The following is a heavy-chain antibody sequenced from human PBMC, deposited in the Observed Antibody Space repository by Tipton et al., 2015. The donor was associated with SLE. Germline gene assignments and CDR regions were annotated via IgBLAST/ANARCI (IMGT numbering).Heavy chain of an antibody. CDR2: IYYSGST. Sequence: TLSLTCTVSGGSISSSSYYWGWIRQPPGKGLEWIGSIYYSGSTYYNPSLKSRVTISVDTSKNQFSLKLSSVTAADTAVYYCARGYSGSYLGLAEYFQHWDQGTLVTVSS. J-gene: IGHJ1*01. CDR1: GGSISSSSYY. CDR3: ARGYSGSYLGLAEYFQH. V-gene: IGHV4-39*07. D-gene: IGHD1-26*01.